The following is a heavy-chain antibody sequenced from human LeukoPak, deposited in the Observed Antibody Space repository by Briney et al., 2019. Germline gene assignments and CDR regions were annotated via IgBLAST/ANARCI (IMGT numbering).Heavy chain of an antibody. CDR1: GFTFSSYA. CDR2: ISYDGSNK. CDR3: ARRGDGAFDI. V-gene: IGHV3-30-3*01. Sequence: GGSLRLSCTASGFTFSSYAMHWVRQAPGKGLEWVAVISYDGSNKYYADSVKGRFTIFRDNSKNTLYLQMNSLRAEDTAVYYCARRGDGAFDIWGQGTMVTVSS. J-gene: IGHJ3*02.